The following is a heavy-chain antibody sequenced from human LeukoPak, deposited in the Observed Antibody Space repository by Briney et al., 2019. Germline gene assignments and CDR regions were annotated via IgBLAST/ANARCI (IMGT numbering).Heavy chain of an antibody. CDR3: ARDSGRLKAGSGGAFDI. V-gene: IGHV4-59*01. J-gene: IGHJ3*02. Sequence: SETLSLTCTVSGGSISSYYWSWIRQPPGKGLEWIGYIYYSGSTNYNPSLKSRVTISVDTSKNQFSLKLSSVTAADTAVYYCARDSGRLKAGSGGAFDIWGQGTTVTVSS. D-gene: IGHD2-8*02. CDR1: GGSISSYY. CDR2: IYYSGST.